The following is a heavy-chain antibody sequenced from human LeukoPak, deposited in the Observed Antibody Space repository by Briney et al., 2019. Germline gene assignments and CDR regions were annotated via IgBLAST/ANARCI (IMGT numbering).Heavy chain of an antibody. J-gene: IGHJ4*02. CDR1: GFPFSSYS. D-gene: IGHD2-8*01. CDR2: ISSSSSTI. V-gene: IGHV3-48*04. CDR3: ARGGVSPWAYYFDY. Sequence: GGSLRLSSAASGFPFSSYSMNWVRRAPGKGLEWVSYISSSSSTIYYADSVKGRFTISRDNAKNSLYLQMNSLRAEDTAVYYCARGGVSPWAYYFDYWGQGTLVTVSS.